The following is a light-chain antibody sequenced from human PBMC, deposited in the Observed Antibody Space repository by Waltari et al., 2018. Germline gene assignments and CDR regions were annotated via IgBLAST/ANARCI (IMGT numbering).Light chain of an antibody. V-gene: IGKV1-39*01. CDR2: GAT. CDR3: QQSHTMLYT. CDR1: QSIDTF. Sequence: IQLTKSPSSFSAPVGARVTITCRASQSIDTFLNWYQQRPGKAPKVLIYGATTLQSGVPSRFSGSGSGTHFTLTISSLQPDDFATYFCQQSHTMLYTFGQGTKLEIK. J-gene: IGKJ2*01.